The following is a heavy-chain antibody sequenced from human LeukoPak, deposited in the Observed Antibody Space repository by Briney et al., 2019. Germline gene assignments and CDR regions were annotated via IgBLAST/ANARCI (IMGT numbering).Heavy chain of an antibody. CDR2: IKQDGSEK. J-gene: IGHJ4*02. CDR1: GFTFSSHW. CDR3: ARLSKQQLEDVGYFDY. D-gene: IGHD6-13*01. V-gene: IGHV3-7*01. Sequence: PGGSLRLSCAASGFTFSSHWMSWVRQAPGKGLEWVANIKQDGSEKYYVDSVKGRFAISRDNAKNSLYLQMNSLRAEDTAVYYCARLSKQQLEDVGYFDYWGQGTLVTVSS.